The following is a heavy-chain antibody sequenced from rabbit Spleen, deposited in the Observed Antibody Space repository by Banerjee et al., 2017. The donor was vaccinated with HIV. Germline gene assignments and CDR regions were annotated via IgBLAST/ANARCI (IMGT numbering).Heavy chain of an antibody. J-gene: IGHJ4*01. CDR1: GVSFSDNSY. D-gene: IGHD4-1*01. Sequence: QSLEESGGDLVKPGASLTLTCIASGVSFSDNSYMCWVRQAPGKGLEWVVCIDAGSSGFTYFASWAKGRFTISKTSSTTVTLQMTSLTAADTATYFCARETSSGWGVVSFYFNLWGQGTLVTVS. CDR3: ARETSSGWGVVSFYFNL. V-gene: IGHV1S40*01. CDR2: IDAGSSGFT.